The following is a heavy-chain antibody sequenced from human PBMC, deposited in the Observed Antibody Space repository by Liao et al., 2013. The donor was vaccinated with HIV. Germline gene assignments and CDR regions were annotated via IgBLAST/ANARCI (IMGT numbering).Heavy chain of an antibody. CDR1: GGSISSGDYY. D-gene: IGHD3-10*01. Sequence: QVQLQESGPGLVKPSQTLSLTCTVSGGSISSGDYYWSWIRQPPGKGLEWIGNIYYNGRTYYSPSLKSRVTISVDTSKNQXSLKLSSVTAADTAVYYCARDRGVPYWYFDLWGRGTLVTVSS. J-gene: IGHJ2*01. V-gene: IGHV4-30-4*08. CDR2: IYYNGRT. CDR3: ARDRGVPYWYFDL.